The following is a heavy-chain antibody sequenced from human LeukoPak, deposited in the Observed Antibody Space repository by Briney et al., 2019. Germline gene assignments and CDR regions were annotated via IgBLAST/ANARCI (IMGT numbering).Heavy chain of an antibody. V-gene: IGHV1-69*13. J-gene: IGHJ4*02. CDR2: IIPIFGTA. Sequence: SVKVSCKAPGGTFSSYAISWVRQDPGQGLEWMGGIIPIFGTANYAQKFQGRVTITADESTRTAYMELSSLRSEDTAVYYCAKGGAVASDCYSDYWGQGTLVTVSS. CDR1: GGTFSSYA. D-gene: IGHD6-19*01. CDR3: AKGGAVASDCYSDY.